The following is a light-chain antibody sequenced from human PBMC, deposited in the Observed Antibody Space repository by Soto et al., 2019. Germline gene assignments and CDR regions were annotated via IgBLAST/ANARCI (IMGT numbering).Light chain of an antibody. CDR1: SSDVGDYKY. V-gene: IGLV2-8*01. J-gene: IGLJ1*01. CDR2: EVT. Sequence: QSALTQPPSASGSPGQSVTISCTGTSSDVGDYKYVSWYQQHPDKAPKLMIYEVTERPSGVPDRFSGSKSGNTASLTVSGLQAEDEAHYYCSSYAGSSTHVFGTGTNVTVL. CDR3: SSYAGSSTHV.